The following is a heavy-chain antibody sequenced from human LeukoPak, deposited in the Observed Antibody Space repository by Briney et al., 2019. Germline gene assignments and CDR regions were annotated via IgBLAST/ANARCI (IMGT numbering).Heavy chain of an antibody. CDR1: GGSFSGYY. V-gene: IGHV4-34*01. CDR2: INHSGST. CDR3: ARDRGGSYYGTFDY. J-gene: IGHJ4*02. D-gene: IGHD1-26*01. Sequence: PSETLSLTCAVYGGSFSGYYWSWIRQPPGKGLEWIGEINHSGSTNYNPSLKSRVTISVDTSKNQFSLKLSSVTAADTAVYYCARDRGGSYYGTFDYWGQGTLVTVSS.